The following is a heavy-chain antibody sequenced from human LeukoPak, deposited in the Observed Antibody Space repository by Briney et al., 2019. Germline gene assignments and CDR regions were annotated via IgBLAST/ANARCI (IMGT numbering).Heavy chain of an antibody. J-gene: IGHJ6*02. D-gene: IGHD5-18*01. CDR3: ARGSTLVTGMDV. Sequence: SETLSLTCAVYGGSFSGYYWSWIRQPPGKGLEWIGEINHSGSTNYNPSLKSRVTISVDTSKNQFPLKLSSVTAADTAVYYCARGSTLVTGMDVWGQGTTVTVSS. CDR2: INHSGST. CDR1: GGSFSGYY. V-gene: IGHV4-34*01.